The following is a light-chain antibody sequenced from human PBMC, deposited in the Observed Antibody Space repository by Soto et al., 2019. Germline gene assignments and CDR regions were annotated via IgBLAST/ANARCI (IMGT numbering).Light chain of an antibody. Sequence: QSALTQPASVSGSPGQSITISCTGTSSDVGGYNYVSWYQQHPGKAPKLIIYEVTNRPSEISNRFSGYKSGNTASLTISGLQAEDEADYYCSSYTSGSTYVCGTGTKVTVL. J-gene: IGLJ1*01. CDR2: EVT. CDR3: SSYTSGSTYV. CDR1: SSDVGGYNY. V-gene: IGLV2-14*01.